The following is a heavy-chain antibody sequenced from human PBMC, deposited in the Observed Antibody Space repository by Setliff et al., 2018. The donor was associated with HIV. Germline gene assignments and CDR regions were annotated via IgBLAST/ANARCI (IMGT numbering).Heavy chain of an antibody. V-gene: IGHV3-23*01. Sequence: GGSPRLSCAVSGFPFSDYAMNWVRQAPGKGLEWVSAISGSGENTYYTDSVKGRFTISRDNSENTLYVQMNSLRAEDTAVYYCAKVHYSDSTGYYWHAFDIWGQGTVVTVSS. CDR1: GFPFSDYA. CDR3: AKVHYSDSTGYYWHAFDI. D-gene: IGHD3-22*01. CDR2: ISGSGENT. J-gene: IGHJ3*02.